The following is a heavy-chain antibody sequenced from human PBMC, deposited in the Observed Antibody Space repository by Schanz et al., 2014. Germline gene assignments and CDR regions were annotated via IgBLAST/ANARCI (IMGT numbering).Heavy chain of an antibody. Sequence: VQLVESGGGVVQPGRSLRLSCAASGFTFSSYGMHWVRQPPGRGLEWVSYIGNGGVTIYYADSVKGRFTISRDNSKNSLYLQMNSLRAEDTAVYYCARIGGSVFDYWAQGTLVTVSS. V-gene: IGHV3-48*04. CDR2: IGNGGVTI. CDR1: GFTFSSYG. J-gene: IGHJ4*02. D-gene: IGHD3-10*01. CDR3: ARIGGSVFDY.